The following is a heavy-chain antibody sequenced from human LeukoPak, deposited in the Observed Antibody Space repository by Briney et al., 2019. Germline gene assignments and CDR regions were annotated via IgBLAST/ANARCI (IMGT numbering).Heavy chain of an antibody. D-gene: IGHD6-25*01. V-gene: IGHV1-69*04. Sequence: ASVKVSCKASGGTFSSYAISWVRQAPGQGLEWMGRIIPILGIANYAQKFQGRVTITADKSTSTAYMELSSLRSEDTAVYYCASLSSGTAPANAFDIWGQGTMVTVSS. CDR1: GGTFSSYA. J-gene: IGHJ3*02. CDR3: ASLSSGTAPANAFDI. CDR2: IIPILGIA.